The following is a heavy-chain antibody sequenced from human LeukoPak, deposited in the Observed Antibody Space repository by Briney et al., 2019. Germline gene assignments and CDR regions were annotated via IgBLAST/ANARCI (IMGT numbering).Heavy chain of an antibody. CDR2: IYYSGST. CDR3: ARNLAAAGRGEAFDI. V-gene: IGHV4-59*08. Sequence: SETLSLTCTVSGGSISSYYWSWIRQPPGKGLEWIGYIYYSGSTNYSPSLKSRVTISVDTSKNQFSLKLSSVTAADTAVYYCARNLAAAGRGEAFDIWGQGTMVTVSS. J-gene: IGHJ3*02. CDR1: GGSISSYY. D-gene: IGHD6-13*01.